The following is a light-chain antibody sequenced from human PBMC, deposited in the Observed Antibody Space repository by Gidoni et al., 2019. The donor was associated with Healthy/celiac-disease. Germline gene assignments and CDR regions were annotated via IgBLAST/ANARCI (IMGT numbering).Light chain of an antibody. V-gene: IGKV1-5*03. Sequence: IQMTQSPSTLSASVGDRVTITCRASQRISSWLAWYQQKPGKAPKLLIYKASSLESGVPSRFSGSGSGTECTLTISSLQPDDFATYYCQQYNSYGTFGQGTKVEIK. CDR3: QQYNSYGT. CDR2: KAS. CDR1: QRISSW. J-gene: IGKJ1*01.